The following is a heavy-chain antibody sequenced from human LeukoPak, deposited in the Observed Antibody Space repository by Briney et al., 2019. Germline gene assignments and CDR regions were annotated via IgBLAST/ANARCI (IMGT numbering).Heavy chain of an antibody. CDR2: IYHSGRT. J-gene: IGHJ4*02. V-gene: IGHV4-38-2*02. Sequence: SETLSLTCTVSGYSISSGYYWGWIRQPPGKGLEWIGSIYHSGRTFYNPSLKSRVTISVDTSKNQFSLKLSSVTAADTAVYYCARVITVRGVIFDYWGREPWSPSPQ. D-gene: IGHD3-16*01. CDR3: ARVITVRGVIFDY. CDR1: GYSISSGYY.